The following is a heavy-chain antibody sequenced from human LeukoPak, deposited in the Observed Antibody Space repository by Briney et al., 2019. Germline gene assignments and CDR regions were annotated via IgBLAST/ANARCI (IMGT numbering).Heavy chain of an antibody. J-gene: IGHJ4*02. CDR3: VPPPGIAAAGTNFDY. V-gene: IGHV3-73*01. Sequence: GGTLKLSCAASGFTFSGSAMHWVRQASGKGLEWAGRIRSKANSYATAYAASVKGRFTISRDDSKNTAYLQMNSLKTEDTAVYYCVPPPGIAAAGTNFDYWGQGTLVTVSS. D-gene: IGHD6-13*01. CDR1: GFTFSGSA. CDR2: IRSKANSYAT.